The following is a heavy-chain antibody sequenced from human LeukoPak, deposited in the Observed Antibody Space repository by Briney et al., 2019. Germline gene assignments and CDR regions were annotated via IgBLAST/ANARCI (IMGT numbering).Heavy chain of an antibody. Sequence: SETLSLTCAVSGGSISSNNGWSWVRRPPGKGLEWIGEIYHSGSTNYNPSLKSRVTISVDKSKNQFSLKLSSVTAADTAVYYCARVSSAATNYYFDYWGQGTPVTVSS. CDR3: ARVSSAATNYYFDY. CDR1: GGSISSNNG. V-gene: IGHV4-4*02. CDR2: IYHSGST. D-gene: IGHD2-15*01. J-gene: IGHJ4*02.